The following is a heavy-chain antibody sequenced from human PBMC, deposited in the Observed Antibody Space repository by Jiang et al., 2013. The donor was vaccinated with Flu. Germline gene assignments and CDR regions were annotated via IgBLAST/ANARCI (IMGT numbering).Heavy chain of an antibody. CDR2: IYYSGST. J-gene: IGHJ4*02. D-gene: IGHD6-19*01. V-gene: IGHV4-59*08. CDR1: GGSISSYY. CDR3: ARQTVAAYHY. Sequence: GLVKPSETLSLTCTVSGGSISSYYWSWIRQPPGKGLEWIGYIYYSGSTNYNPSLKSRVTILVDTSKNQFSLRLSSVTAADTAVYYCARQTVAAYHYWGQGTLVTVSS.